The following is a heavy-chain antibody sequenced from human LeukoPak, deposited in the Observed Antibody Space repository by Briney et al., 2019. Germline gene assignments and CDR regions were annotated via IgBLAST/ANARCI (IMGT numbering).Heavy chain of an antibody. J-gene: IGHJ4*02. V-gene: IGHV3-30*18. Sequence: GGSLRLSCAASGVTLSPYGMHWVRQAPGKGLEWVAVISYEGGTQHYADSVKGRFIISRDNPRNTLYLQMNILRTEDTAVYYCAKGSSSSGWYGVDDYWGQGTLVTVSS. CDR2: ISYEGGTQ. D-gene: IGHD6-19*01. CDR1: GVTLSPYG. CDR3: AKGSSSSGWYGVDDY.